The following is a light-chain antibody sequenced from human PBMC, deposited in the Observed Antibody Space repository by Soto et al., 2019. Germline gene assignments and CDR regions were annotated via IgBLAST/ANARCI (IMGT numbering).Light chain of an antibody. Sequence: EIVMTQSPATLSVSPGERATLSYRASQSVSSNLAWYQQKPGQAPRLLIYGASTRATGIPARFSGSGSGTEFTLTISSLQSEDFAVYYCQQYNNWPPWYTFGQGTKLEIK. CDR1: QSVSSN. V-gene: IGKV3-15*01. CDR2: GAS. J-gene: IGKJ2*01. CDR3: QQYNNWPPWYT.